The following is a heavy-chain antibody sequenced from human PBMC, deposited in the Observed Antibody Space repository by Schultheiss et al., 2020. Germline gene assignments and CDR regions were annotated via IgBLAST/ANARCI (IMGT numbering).Heavy chain of an antibody. D-gene: IGHD3-3*01. J-gene: IGHJ5*02. Sequence: SQTLSLTCAVYGGSFSGYYWSWIRQPPGKGLEWIGEINHSGSTNYNPSLKSRVTISVDTSKNQFSLKLTSVTAADTAVYYCATVPEYYDFWSGYPNWFDPWGQGTLVTVSS. CDR2: INHSGST. CDR1: GGSFSGYY. CDR3: ATVPEYYDFWSGYPNWFDP. V-gene: IGHV4-34*01.